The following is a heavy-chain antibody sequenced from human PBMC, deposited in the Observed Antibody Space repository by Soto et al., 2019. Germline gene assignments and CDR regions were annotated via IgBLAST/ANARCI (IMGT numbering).Heavy chain of an antibody. V-gene: IGHV3-64D*06. J-gene: IGHJ6*02. D-gene: IGHD3-16*01. CDR2: ISSKGDNT. CDR3: VKAGGAQVYFYYGMDV. CDR1: GFTFSSYA. Sequence: EVQLVESGGGLVQPGGSLRLSCSASGFTFSSYAMHWVRQVPGKGLECVSAISSKGDNTYYADSVKGRFSISRDNSKNTLYYQMSSLRAEDTAVYYCVKAGGAQVYFYYGMDVWGQGTTVTVSS.